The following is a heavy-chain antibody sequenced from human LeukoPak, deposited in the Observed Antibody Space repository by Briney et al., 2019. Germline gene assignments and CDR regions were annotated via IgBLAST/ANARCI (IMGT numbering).Heavy chain of an antibody. V-gene: IGHV3-64D*06. CDR1: GFTFSNFA. J-gene: IGHJ4*02. CDR3: VKDRISGGWTGGGY. CDR2: INGDGGST. Sequence: GGSLRLSCSGSGFTFSNFALHWVRQAPGKGLEYVSTINGDGGSTYYTDSVKDRFTISRDNSKNTLYLQMSSLRVDDTAVYYCVKDRISGGWTGGGYWGQGTLVTVSS. D-gene: IGHD6-19*01.